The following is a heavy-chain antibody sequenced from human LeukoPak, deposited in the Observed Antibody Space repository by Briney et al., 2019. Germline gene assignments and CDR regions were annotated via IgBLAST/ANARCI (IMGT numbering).Heavy chain of an antibody. CDR3: AKGPHDYGDFVYL. Sequence: SVKVSCKASGHTFDRFPINWVRLAPGQGLEWMGRIIPVFDMTHYAPKFRGRITMTAGTSTTTVYMELRSLKSEDTAVYFCAKGPHDYGDFVYLWGQGTRVTVSS. CDR1: GHTFDRFP. J-gene: IGHJ5*02. CDR2: IIPVFDMT. V-gene: IGHV1-69*04. D-gene: IGHD4-17*01.